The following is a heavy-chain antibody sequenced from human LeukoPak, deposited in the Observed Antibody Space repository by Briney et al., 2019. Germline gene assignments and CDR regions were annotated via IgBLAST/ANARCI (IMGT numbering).Heavy chain of an antibody. V-gene: IGHV3-30*04. CDR2: ISYDGSNK. CDR3: ARASGSYSPFDY. D-gene: IGHD1-26*01. CDR1: GFTFSSYA. J-gene: IGHJ4*02. Sequence: PGRSLRLSCAASGFTFSSYAMHWVRQAPGKGLEWVAVISYDGSNKYYADSVKGRFTISGDNSKNTLYLQMNSLRAEDTAVYYCARASGSYSPFDYWGQGTLVTVSS.